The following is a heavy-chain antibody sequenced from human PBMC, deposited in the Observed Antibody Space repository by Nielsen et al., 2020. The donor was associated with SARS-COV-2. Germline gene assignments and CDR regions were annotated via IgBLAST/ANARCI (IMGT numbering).Heavy chain of an antibody. J-gene: IGHJ6*02. CDR1: GYTFTSYA. Sequence: ASVKVSCKASGYTFTSYAMHWVRQAPGQRLEWMGWINAGNGNTNYAQKLQGRVTMTTDTSTSTAYMELRSLRSDDTAVYYCARTVAGAYGMDVWGQGTTVTVSS. CDR2: INAGNGNT. D-gene: IGHD6-19*01. CDR3: ARTVAGAYGMDV. V-gene: IGHV1-3*01.